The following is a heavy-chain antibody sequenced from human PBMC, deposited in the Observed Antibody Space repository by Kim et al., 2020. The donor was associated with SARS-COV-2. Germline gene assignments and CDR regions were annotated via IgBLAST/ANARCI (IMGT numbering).Heavy chain of an antibody. CDR3: ARRHYFHYYGSGSYYYY. J-gene: IGHJ4*01. CDR1: GGSFSGYY. V-gene: IGHV4-34*01. Sequence: SETLSLTCAVYGGSFSGYYWSWIRQPPGKGLEWIGEINHSGSTNYNPSLKSRVTISVDTSKNQFSLKLSSVTAADTAVYYCARRHYFHYYGSGSYYYYWG. D-gene: IGHD3-10*01. CDR2: INHSGST.